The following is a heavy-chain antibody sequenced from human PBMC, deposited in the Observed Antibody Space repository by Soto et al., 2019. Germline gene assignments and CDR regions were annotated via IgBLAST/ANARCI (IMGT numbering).Heavy chain of an antibody. J-gene: IGHJ4*02. D-gene: IGHD2-2*01. CDR1: GYTFTGYY. CDR3: ARARGKIGPDIVVVPAAPFDY. CDR2: INPNSGGT. Sequence: ASVKVSCKASGYTFTGYYMHWVRQAPGQGLEWMGWINPNSGGTNYAQKFQGWVTMTRDTSISTAYMELSRLRSDDTAVYYCARARGKIGPDIVVVPAAPFDYWGQGTLVTVSS. V-gene: IGHV1-2*04.